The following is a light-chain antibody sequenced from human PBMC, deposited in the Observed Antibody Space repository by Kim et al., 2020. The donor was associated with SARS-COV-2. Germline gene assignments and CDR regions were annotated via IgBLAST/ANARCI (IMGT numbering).Light chain of an antibody. CDR2: DVT. V-gene: IGLV2-14*03. J-gene: IGLJ1*01. CDR1: SSDVGGYNY. CDR3: SSYATSSTFLYV. Sequence: QSALTQPASVSGSPGQSITISCTGTSSDVGGYNYVSWYQHHPGKAPKLMIYDVTKRPSGVSNRFSGSKSDNTASLTISGLQAEDEAHYYCSSYATSSTFLYVFGTGTKVTVL.